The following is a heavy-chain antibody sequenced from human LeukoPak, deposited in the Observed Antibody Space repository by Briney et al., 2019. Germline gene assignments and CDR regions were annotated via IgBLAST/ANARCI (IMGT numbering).Heavy chain of an antibody. J-gene: IGHJ5*02. Sequence: SETLSLTCTVSGVSISSYYWSWLRQPPGKGLEWIGYIYYSGSTNYNPSLKSRVTISVDTSKNQFSLKLSSVTAADTAVYYCARGQPEEQWLVVGNWFDPWGQGTLVTVSS. CDR2: IYYSGST. CDR3: ARGQPEEQWLVVGNWFDP. D-gene: IGHD6-19*01. CDR1: GVSISSYY. V-gene: IGHV4-59*01.